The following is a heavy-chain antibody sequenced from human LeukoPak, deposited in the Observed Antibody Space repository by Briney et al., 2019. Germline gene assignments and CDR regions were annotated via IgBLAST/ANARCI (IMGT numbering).Heavy chain of an antibody. CDR3: ARARIRYYDSSGYREFDY. J-gene: IGHJ4*02. Sequence: GASVKVSCKASGGTFSSYAISWVRQAPGQGLEWMGGIIPIFGTANYAQKFQGRVTITADKSTSTAYMELSSLRSEDTAVYYCARARIRYYDSSGYREFDYWGQGTLVTVSS. CDR2: IIPIFGTA. D-gene: IGHD3-22*01. V-gene: IGHV1-69*06. CDR1: GGTFSSYA.